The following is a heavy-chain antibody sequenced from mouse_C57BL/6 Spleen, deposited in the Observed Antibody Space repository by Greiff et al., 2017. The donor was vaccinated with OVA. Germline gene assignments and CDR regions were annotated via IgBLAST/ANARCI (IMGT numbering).Heavy chain of an antibody. CDR1: GYAFTNYL. Sequence: QLQQSGAELVRPGTSVKVSCKASGYAFTNYLIEWVKQRPGQGLEWIGVINPGSGGTNYNEKFKGKATLTADKSSSTAYMQLSSLTSEDSAVYFCARRPSFAYWGQGTLVTVSA. V-gene: IGHV1-54*01. CDR3: ARRPSFAY. CDR2: INPGSGGT. J-gene: IGHJ3*01.